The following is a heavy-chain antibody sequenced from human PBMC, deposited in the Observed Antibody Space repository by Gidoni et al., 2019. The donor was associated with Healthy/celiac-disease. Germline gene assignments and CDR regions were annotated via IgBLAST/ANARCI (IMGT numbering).Heavy chain of an antibody. D-gene: IGHD5-12*01. CDR3: TLGTGGYDNIDAFDI. V-gene: IGHV3-73*02. J-gene: IGHJ3*02. Sequence: EVQLVESGGGLVQPGGSLKLSFAASGFTVSGSATHWVRQASGKGLEWVGRIGSKANSYATVYAASVKGRFTISRDDSKNTAYLQMNSLKTEDTAVYYCTLGTGGYDNIDAFDIWGQGTMVTVSS. CDR1: GFTVSGSA. CDR2: IGSKANSYAT.